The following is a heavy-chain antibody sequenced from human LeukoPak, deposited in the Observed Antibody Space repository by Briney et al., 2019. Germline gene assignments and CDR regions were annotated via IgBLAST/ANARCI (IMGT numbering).Heavy chain of an antibody. CDR2: ISGSGGGT. CDR1: GFTFSSIA. D-gene: IGHD1-26*01. V-gene: IGHV3-23*01. J-gene: IGHJ4*02. Sequence: GGSLILSCAASGFTFSSIAMSWVRQAPDKGLEWVSTISGSGGGTYYADSVKGRFTISRDDSKNTLYLQMNSLRADDTAVYYCAKDLGRYRNNFFDYWGQGNLVTVSS. CDR3: AKDLGRYRNNFFDY.